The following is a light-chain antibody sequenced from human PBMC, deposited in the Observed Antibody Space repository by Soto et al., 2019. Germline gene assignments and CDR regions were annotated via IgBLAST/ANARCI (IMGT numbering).Light chain of an antibody. J-gene: IGKJ1*01. CDR1: QSISSY. CDR3: QQSYSTPWT. Sequence: IQMTQSPSSLSASVGDRVTITFRASQSISSYLNWYQQKPGKAPKLLIYAASSLQSGVPSRFSGSGSGTDFTLAISSLQHEDFATYYCQQSYSTPWTFGQGTNVDIK. CDR2: AAS. V-gene: IGKV1-39*01.